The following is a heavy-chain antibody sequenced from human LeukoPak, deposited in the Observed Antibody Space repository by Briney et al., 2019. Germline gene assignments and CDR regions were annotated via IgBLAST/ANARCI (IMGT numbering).Heavy chain of an antibody. D-gene: IGHD3-10*01. CDR2: ISYDGSNK. J-gene: IGHJ6*02. Sequence: GGSLRLSCAACGFTFSIYAMHWVRQAQGKGLEWVAVISYDGSNKYYADSVKGRFTISRDNSKNTLYLQMNSLRAEDTAVYYCARDFYGSGSYFPHYYYYYGMDVWGQGTTVTVSS. CDR3: ARDFYGSGSYFPHYYYYYGMDV. CDR1: GFTFSIYA. V-gene: IGHV3-30-3*01.